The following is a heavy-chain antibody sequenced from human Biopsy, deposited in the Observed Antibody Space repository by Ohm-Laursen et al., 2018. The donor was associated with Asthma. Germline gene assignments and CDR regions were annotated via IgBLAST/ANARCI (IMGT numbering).Heavy chain of an antibody. CDR2: ISSSGSTT. CDR1: GFSFSDYY. J-gene: IGHJ4*02. Sequence: SLRLSCAAPGFSFSDYYMTWMRQAPGKGLEWVSSISSSGSTTYPAESVKGRFTISRDNAQKSLFLQMGSLRAEDTAIYYCARVFESSEWGPFYHFGLDVWGQGTLVTVSS. D-gene: IGHD3/OR15-3a*01. V-gene: IGHV3-11*01. CDR3: ARVFESSEWGPFYHFGLDV.